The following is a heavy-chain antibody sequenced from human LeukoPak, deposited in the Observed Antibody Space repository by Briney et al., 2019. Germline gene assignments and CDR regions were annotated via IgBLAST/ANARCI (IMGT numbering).Heavy chain of an antibody. J-gene: IGHJ4*02. V-gene: IGHV1-18*01. CDR3: ARDRSGDIVLATFDY. D-gene: IGHD2-8*01. CDR2: ISAYNGNT. CDR1: GYTFTSYG. Sequence: ASVKVSCKASGYTFTSYGISWVRQAPGQGLEWMGWISAYNGNTNYAQKFQGRVTMTRDTSISTAYMELSRLRSDDTAVYYCARDRSGDIVLATFDYWGQGTLVTVSS.